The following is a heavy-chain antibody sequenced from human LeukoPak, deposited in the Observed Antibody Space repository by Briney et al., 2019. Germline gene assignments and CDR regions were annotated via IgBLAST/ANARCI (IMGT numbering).Heavy chain of an antibody. D-gene: IGHD1-26*01. CDR1: GFTFDDYA. V-gene: IGHV3-23*01. J-gene: IGHJ3*02. CDR3: AKEPRWELLHSFDI. Sequence: GRSLRLSCAASGFTFDDYAMHWVRQAPGKGLEWVSSIRVSDGARFYADSVKGRFIISRDNPKNTLFLQMNSLRAEDTAVYYCAKEPRWELLHSFDIWGQGTMVTVSS. CDR2: IRVSDGAR.